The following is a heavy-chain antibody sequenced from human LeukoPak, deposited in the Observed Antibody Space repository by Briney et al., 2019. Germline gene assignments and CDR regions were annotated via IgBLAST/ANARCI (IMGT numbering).Heavy chain of an antibody. CDR3: ARGHYIDWFDP. V-gene: IGHV3-30*03. D-gene: IGHD4-11*01. J-gene: IGHJ5*02. CDR1: GFTFSSYG. Sequence: GGSLRLSCAASGFTFSSYGMHWVRQAPGKGLEWVAVISYDGSNKYYADSVKGRFTISRDNSKNTLYLQMNSLRAEDTAVYYCARGHYIDWFDPWGQGTLVTVSS. CDR2: ISYDGSNK.